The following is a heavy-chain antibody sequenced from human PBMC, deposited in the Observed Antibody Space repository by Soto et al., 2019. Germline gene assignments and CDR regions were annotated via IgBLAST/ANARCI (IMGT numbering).Heavy chain of an antibody. J-gene: IGHJ6*02. CDR3: ARLRSPQYFYYGMDV. Sequence: PGESLKISCKVSGYSFTKYWIGWVRQMPGKGLEWMGIIYPDDSDIRYSPSFQGQVTISADKSISTAYLQWSSLKASDSAMYYCARLRSPQYFYYGMDVWGQGTTVTVSS. CDR2: IYPDDSDI. D-gene: IGHD2-2*01. V-gene: IGHV5-51*01. CDR1: GYSFTKYW.